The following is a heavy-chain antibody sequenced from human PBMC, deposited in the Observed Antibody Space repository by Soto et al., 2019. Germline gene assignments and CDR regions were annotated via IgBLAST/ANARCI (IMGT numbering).Heavy chain of an antibody. Sequence: PGESLKISCKGSGYSFTTYWLAWVRQMPGKGLEYMGIIYPGDSDARYSPSFQGQVTMSADKSISTAYLQWSSLKASDTAMYYCAMKSDYYDSSGYYDAFDIWGQGTMVTVS. CDR1: GYSFTTYW. CDR3: AMKSDYYDSSGYYDAFDI. J-gene: IGHJ3*02. V-gene: IGHV5-51*01. D-gene: IGHD3-22*01. CDR2: IYPGDSDA.